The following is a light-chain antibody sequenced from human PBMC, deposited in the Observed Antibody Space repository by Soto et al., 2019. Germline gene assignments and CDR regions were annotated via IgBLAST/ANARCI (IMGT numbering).Light chain of an antibody. CDR3: QEYNSYPVN. J-gene: IGKJ5*01. Sequence: DIQMTQSPSSLSASVGDRVTITCRASQSISSYLNWYQQKPGKAPKLLIYAASSLQSGVPSRFSGSGSGTEFTLTISSLQPEDVATYYCQEYNSYPVNFGQGTRLEIK. V-gene: IGKV1-39*02. CDR1: QSISSY. CDR2: AAS.